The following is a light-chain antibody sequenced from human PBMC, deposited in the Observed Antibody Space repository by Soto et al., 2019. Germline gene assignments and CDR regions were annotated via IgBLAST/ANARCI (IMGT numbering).Light chain of an antibody. J-gene: IGKJ4*01. Sequence: ETVRTQSPATLSVSPGVRATLACRASQSISDTLAWYQQKPGQAPRLLIHGASTRATGFPARFSGSGSGTDFTLTISRLEPEDFAVYYCQQYNNWLTFGGGTKVDIK. V-gene: IGKV3-15*01. CDR3: QQYNNWLT. CDR1: QSISDT. CDR2: GAS.